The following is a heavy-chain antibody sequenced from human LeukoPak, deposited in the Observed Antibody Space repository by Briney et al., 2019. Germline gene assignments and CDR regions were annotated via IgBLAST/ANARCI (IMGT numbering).Heavy chain of an antibody. V-gene: IGHV4-38-2*01. CDR3: AGNLEWTNYYYYMGV. J-gene: IGHJ6*03. CDR1: GYSISSGYY. CDR2: IYHSGST. Sequence: SETLSLTCAVSGYSISSGYYWGWIRQPPGKGLEWIGSIYHSGSTYYNPSLKSRVTISVDTSKNQFSLKLSSVTAADTAVYYCAGNLEWTNYYYYMGVWGKGTTVTVSS. D-gene: IGHD3-3*01.